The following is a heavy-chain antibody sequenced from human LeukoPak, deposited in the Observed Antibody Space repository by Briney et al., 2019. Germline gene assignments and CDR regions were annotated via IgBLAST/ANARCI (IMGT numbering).Heavy chain of an antibody. CDR1: AVSITSYY. Sequence: KPSETLSLTCTVSAVSITSYYWNWIRQPPGKGLEWIGYVHFSGRSLYNPSLKSRVTLSTDTSKNHITLDLNFVTAADTAVYYCARWGGGSPRAYDVWGQGTMATVSS. CDR2: VHFSGRS. CDR3: ARWGGGSPRAYDV. J-gene: IGHJ3*01. D-gene: IGHD2-15*01. V-gene: IGHV4-59*01.